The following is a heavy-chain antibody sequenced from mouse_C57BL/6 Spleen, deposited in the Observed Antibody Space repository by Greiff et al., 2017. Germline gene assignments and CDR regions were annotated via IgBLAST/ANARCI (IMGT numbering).Heavy chain of an antibody. J-gene: IGHJ2*01. CDR1: GFTFSSYA. V-gene: IGHV5-9-1*02. D-gene: IGHD2-5*01. CDR3: TREYSNYVYVDY. CDR2: ISSGGDYI. Sequence: EVQGVESGEGLVKPGGSLKLSCAASGFTFSSYAMSWVRQTPEKRLAWVAYISSGGDYIYYADTVKGRFTISRDNARNTLYLQMSSLKSEDTAMYYCTREYSNYVYVDYWGQGTTLTVAS.